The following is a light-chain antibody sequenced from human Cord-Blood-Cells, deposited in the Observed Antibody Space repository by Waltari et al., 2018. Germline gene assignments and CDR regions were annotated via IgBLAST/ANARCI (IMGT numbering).Light chain of an antibody. CDR2: YKSDSDK. CDR1: SGINVGLYS. CDR3: MIWHSSAWV. V-gene: IGLV5-45*02. Sequence: QAVLTQPSSLSASPGASASLTCTLRSGINVGLYSINGYPQNPGSPPQYLLRYKSDSDKQQGSGVPSRFSGSKDASANAGILLISGLQSEDEADYYCMIWHSSAWVFGGGTKLTVL. J-gene: IGLJ3*02.